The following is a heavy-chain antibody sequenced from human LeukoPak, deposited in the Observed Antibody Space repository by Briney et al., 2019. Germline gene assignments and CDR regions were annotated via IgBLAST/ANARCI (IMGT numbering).Heavy chain of an antibody. V-gene: IGHV4-4*07. J-gene: IGHJ6*03. Sequence: KASETLSLTCTVSGGSSSSYYWSWIRQPAGKGLEWIGRIYTSGSTNYNPSLESRVVISLDTSKNQFSLKLSSVTAADTAVYYCARAGDYGDYGDNYYYMDVWGKGTTVTVSS. CDR1: GGSSSSYY. CDR2: IYTSGST. CDR3: ARAGDYGDYGDNYYYMDV. D-gene: IGHD4-17*01.